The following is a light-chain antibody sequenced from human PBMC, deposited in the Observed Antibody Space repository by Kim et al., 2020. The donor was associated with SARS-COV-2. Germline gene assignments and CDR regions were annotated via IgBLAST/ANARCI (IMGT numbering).Light chain of an antibody. CDR3: SSYTRSTTRV. CDR1: NSDVDGYKS. CDR2: DVG. J-gene: IGLJ7*01. V-gene: IGLV2-14*01. Sequence: QSALTQPASVSGSPGQSITISCTGSNSDVDGYKSVSWYQQHPGKAPKLIIYDVGDRPSGVSDRFSASKSGNTASLSISGLQAEDEADYYCSSYTRSTTRVFGGGTQLTVL.